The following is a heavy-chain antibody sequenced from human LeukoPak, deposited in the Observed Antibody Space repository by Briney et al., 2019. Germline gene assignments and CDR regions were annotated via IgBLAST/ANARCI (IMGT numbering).Heavy chain of an antibody. CDR2: IVDSEKI. D-gene: IGHD5-12*01. CDR1: GASVSSGRYY. CDR3: ACGYGSGWFDA. J-gene: IGHJ5*02. Sequence: SETLSLTCTVSGASVSSGRYYWSWIRQHPGKGLEWIAYIVDSEKIYYNPSLKSRLILSLDTSENQFSLNLSSMTAADTAVYFCACGYGSGWFDAWGQGTLVAVSS. V-gene: IGHV4-31*03.